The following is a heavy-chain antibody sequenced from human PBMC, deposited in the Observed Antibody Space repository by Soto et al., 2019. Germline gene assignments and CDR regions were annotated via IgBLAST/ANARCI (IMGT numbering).Heavy chain of an antibody. D-gene: IGHD6-13*01. CDR2: ISSSSSYI. CDR1: GFTFSSYS. CDR3: ARAAGKLSFKYYYYMDV. V-gene: IGHV3-21*01. Sequence: GGSLRLSCAASGFTFSSYSMNWVRQAPGKGLEWVSSISSSSSYIYYADSVKGRFTIPRDNAKNSLYLQMNSLRAEDTAVYYCARAAGKLSFKYYYYMDVWGKGTTVTVSS. J-gene: IGHJ6*03.